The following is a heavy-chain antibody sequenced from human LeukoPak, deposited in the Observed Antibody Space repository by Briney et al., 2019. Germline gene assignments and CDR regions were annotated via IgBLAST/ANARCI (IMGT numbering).Heavy chain of an antibody. V-gene: IGHV3-7*01. J-gene: IGHJ3*02. CDR3: ASLTIYDSSGYYLRGSAFDI. CDR1: GFTFSSYW. Sequence: GGSLRLSCAASGFTFSSYWMSWVRQAPGKGLEWVANIKQDGSEKYYVDSVKGRFTISRDNAKNSLYLQMNSLRAEDTAVYYCASLTIYDSSGYYLRGSAFDIWGQGTMVTVSS. D-gene: IGHD3-22*01. CDR2: IKQDGSEK.